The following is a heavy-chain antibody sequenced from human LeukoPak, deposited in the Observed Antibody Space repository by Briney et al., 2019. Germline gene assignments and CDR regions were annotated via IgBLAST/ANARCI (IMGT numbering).Heavy chain of an antibody. CDR2: ISSSGSTI. D-gene: IGHD6-13*01. CDR3: ARDSRYSSSWVDY. J-gene: IGHJ4*02. CDR1: GFTFSDYY. Sequence: GGSLRLSCAASGFTFSDYYMSWIRQAPGKGLEWVSYISSSGSTIYYADSVKGRFTISRDNAENSLYLQMNSLRAEDTAVYYCARDSRYSSSWVDYWGQGTLVTVSS. V-gene: IGHV3-11*01.